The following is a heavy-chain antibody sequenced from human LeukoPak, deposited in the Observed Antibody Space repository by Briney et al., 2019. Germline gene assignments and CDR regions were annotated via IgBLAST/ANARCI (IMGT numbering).Heavy chain of an antibody. CDR2: IYSGGST. CDR1: GFTFDDYA. J-gene: IGHJ3*02. Sequence: PGRSLRLSCAASGFTFDDYAMHWVRQAPGKGLEWVSVIYSGGSTYYADSVKGRFTISRDNSKNTLYLQMNSLRAEDTAVYYCAKDRPLWFGDDAFDIWGQGTMVTVSS. V-gene: IGHV3-NL1*01. CDR3: AKDRPLWFGDDAFDI. D-gene: IGHD3-10*01.